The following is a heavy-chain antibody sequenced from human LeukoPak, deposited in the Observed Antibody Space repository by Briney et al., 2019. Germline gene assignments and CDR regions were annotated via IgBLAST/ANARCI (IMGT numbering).Heavy chain of an antibody. V-gene: IGHV3-30*04. CDR2: ISYDGNDR. D-gene: IGHD3-3*01. J-gene: IGHJ4*02. CDR1: GFTFSSYS. Sequence: GGSLRLSCEASGFTFSSYSMHWVRQAPGKGLEWVADISYDGNDRYYTDSAKGRFTISRDDSKNTVYLQMNSLRAEDTAVYFCARGFWSQGYYFDSWGQGSLVIVSS. CDR3: ARGFWSQGYYFDS.